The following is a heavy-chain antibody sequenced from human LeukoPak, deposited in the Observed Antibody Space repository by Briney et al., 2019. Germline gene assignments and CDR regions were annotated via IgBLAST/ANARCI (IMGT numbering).Heavy chain of an antibody. CDR2: IIPIFGTA. D-gene: IGHD6-13*01. V-gene: IGHV1-69*05. J-gene: IGHJ6*03. CDR3: ATNGYSSSWPLGDYYYYMDV. Sequence: SVKVSCKASGGTFSSYAISWVRQAPGQGLEWMGGIIPIFGTANYAQKFQGRVTITTDESTSTAYMELSSLRSEDTAVYYCATNGYSSSWPLGDYYYYMDVWGKGTTVTVSS. CDR1: GGTFSSYA.